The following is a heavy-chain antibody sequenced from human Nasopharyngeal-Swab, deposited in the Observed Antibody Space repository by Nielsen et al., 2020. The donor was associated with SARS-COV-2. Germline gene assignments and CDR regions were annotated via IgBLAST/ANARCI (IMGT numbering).Heavy chain of an antibody. V-gene: IGHV3-30-3*01. CDR3: ARAVAGYYYMDV. J-gene: IGHJ6*03. D-gene: IGHD6-19*01. CDR2: ISYDGSNK. Sequence: GESLKISCAASGFTFSSYAMYWVRRAPGKGLEWVAVISYDGSNKYYADSVKGRFTISRDNSKNTLYLQMNSLRAEDTAVYYCARAVAGYYYMDVWGKGTTVTVSS. CDR1: GFTFSSYA.